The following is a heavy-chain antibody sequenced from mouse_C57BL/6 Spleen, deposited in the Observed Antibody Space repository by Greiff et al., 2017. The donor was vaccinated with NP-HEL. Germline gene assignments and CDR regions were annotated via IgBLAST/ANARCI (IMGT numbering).Heavy chain of an antibody. CDR3: ARDAPPLGYFDV. Sequence: EVMLVESGGGLVQSGRSLRLSCATSGFTFSDFYMEWVRQAPGKGLEWIAASRNKANDYTTEYSASVKGRFIVSRDTSQSILYLQMNALRAEDTAIYYCARDAPPLGYFDVWGTGTTVTVSS. CDR1: GFTFSDFY. J-gene: IGHJ1*03. CDR2: SRNKANDYTT. V-gene: IGHV7-1*01.